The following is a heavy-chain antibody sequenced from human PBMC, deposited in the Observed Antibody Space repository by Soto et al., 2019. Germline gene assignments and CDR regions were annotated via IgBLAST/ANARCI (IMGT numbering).Heavy chain of an antibody. CDR3: ARQPRCTSTYCLGYDYYFHS. CDR1: GYTFTSYY. J-gene: IGHJ4*02. Sequence: GASVKVSCKASGYTFTSYYMHWVRQAPGQGLEWMGIINPSGGSTSYAQKFQGRVTMTRDTSTSTVYMELSSLRSEDTAVYFCARQPRCTSTYCLGYDYYFHSWGQGTLVTVSS. CDR2: INPSGGST. D-gene: IGHD2-2*01. V-gene: IGHV1-46*01.